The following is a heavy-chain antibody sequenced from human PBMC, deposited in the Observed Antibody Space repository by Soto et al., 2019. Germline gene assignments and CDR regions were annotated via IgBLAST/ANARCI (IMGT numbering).Heavy chain of an antibody. V-gene: IGHV3-48*03. CDR3: ARGRSFYYYGMDV. CDR1: GFTFSSYE. J-gene: IGHJ6*02. Sequence: LRLSCAASGFTFSSYEMNWVRQAPGKGLEWVSYISSSGSTIYYADSVKGRFTISRDNAKNSLYLQMNSLRAEDTAVYYCARGRSFYYYGMDVWGQGTTVTVSS. CDR2: ISSSGSTI. D-gene: IGHD1-26*01.